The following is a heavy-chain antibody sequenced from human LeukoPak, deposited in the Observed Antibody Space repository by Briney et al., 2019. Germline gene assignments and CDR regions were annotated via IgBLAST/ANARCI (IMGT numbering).Heavy chain of an antibody. Sequence: ASVKVSCKASGGTFSSYAISWVRQAPGQGLEWMGGIIPIFGTANYAQKFQGRVTITADESTSTAYMELSSLRSEDTAEYYCARASTSCYACDAFDIWGQGTMVTVSS. CDR2: IIPIFGTA. V-gene: IGHV1-69*13. CDR3: ARASTSCYACDAFDI. CDR1: GGTFSSYA. J-gene: IGHJ3*02. D-gene: IGHD2-2*01.